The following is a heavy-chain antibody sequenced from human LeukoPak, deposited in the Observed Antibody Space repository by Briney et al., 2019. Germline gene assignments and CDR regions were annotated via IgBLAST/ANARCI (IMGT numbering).Heavy chain of an antibody. CDR1: GYTFTSYG. D-gene: IGHD5-12*01. V-gene: IGHV1-8*03. CDR2: MNPNSGST. Sequence: ASVKVSCKASGYTFTSYGINWVRQATGQGLEWMGWMNPNSGSTGYAQTFQGRVTITRNTSISTAYMELSGLRSEDTAVYYCARGRSTGYPYYFEYWGQGTLVTVSS. J-gene: IGHJ4*02. CDR3: ARGRSTGYPYYFEY.